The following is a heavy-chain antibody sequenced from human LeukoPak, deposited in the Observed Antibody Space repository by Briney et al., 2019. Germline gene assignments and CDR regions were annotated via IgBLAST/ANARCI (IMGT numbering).Heavy chain of an antibody. CDR3: AKGAIIGYCSSTSCYSFDY. V-gene: IGHV3-30*02. CDR2: IRYDGSNK. Sequence: GGSLRLSCAASGFTFSSYGMHWVRQAPGKGLEWVAFIRYDGSNKYYADSVKGRFTISRDNSKNTLYLQMNSLRAEDTAVCYCAKGAIIGYCSSTSCYSFDYWGQGTLVTVSS. CDR1: GFTFSSYG. J-gene: IGHJ4*02. D-gene: IGHD2-2*01.